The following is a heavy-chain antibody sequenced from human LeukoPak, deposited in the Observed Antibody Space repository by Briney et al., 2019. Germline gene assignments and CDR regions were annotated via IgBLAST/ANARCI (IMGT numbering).Heavy chain of an antibody. Sequence: GASVKVPCKASGGTFSSYVISWVRQAPGQGLEWMGRIIPILGIANYAQKLQGRVTITADKSTSTAYMELSSLRSEDTAVYYCAREFPDYDFWSGYSRYYFDYWGQGTLVTVSS. V-gene: IGHV1-69*04. CDR1: GGTFSSYV. CDR3: AREFPDYDFWSGYSRYYFDY. J-gene: IGHJ4*02. CDR2: IIPILGIA. D-gene: IGHD3-3*01.